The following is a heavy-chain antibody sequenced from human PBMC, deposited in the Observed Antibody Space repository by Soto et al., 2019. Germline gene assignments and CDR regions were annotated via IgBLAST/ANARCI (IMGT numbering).Heavy chain of an antibody. Sequence: SETLSLTCAVSGYSISSSNWWGWIRQPPGKGLEWIGYIYYSGTTYYNPSLKSRVTMSVDTSKNQFSLKLTSVTAADTAVYYCARIYYDSVFDYWGQGTLVTVSS. CDR2: IYYSGTT. CDR1: GYSISSSNW. D-gene: IGHD3-22*01. CDR3: ARIYYDSVFDY. V-gene: IGHV4-28*01. J-gene: IGHJ4*02.